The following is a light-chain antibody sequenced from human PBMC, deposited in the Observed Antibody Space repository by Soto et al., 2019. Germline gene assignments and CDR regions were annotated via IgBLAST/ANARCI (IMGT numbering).Light chain of an antibody. CDR3: QQYDSYSWT. J-gene: IGKJ1*01. V-gene: IGKV1-5*01. Sequence: DIQMTQSPSTLSASVGDRVTITCRASQSISGWLAWYQQKPGEAPKILIYDASSLESGVPSRFGGSGSGTEFTLTISSLQPDDFATYYCQQYDSYSWTFGQGTKVDIK. CDR2: DAS. CDR1: QSISGW.